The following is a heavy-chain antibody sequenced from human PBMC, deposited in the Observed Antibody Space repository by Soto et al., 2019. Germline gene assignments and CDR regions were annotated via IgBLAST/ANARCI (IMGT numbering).Heavy chain of an antibody. V-gene: IGHV1-69*02. CDR1: GGTFSRYT. D-gene: IGHD3-10*01. CDR3: ARFRGSYGMDV. CDR2: IIPILGIP. J-gene: IGHJ6*02. Sequence: SSVKVSCKASGGTFSRYTISWVRQAPGQGLEWMGRIIPILGIPNYAQKFQGRVTITADKSTSTAYMELSSLRSEDTAVYYCARFRGSYGMDVWGQGTTVTVSS.